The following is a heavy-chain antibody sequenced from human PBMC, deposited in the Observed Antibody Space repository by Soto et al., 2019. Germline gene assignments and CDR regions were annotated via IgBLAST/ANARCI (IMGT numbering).Heavy chain of an antibody. J-gene: IGHJ6*03. CDR3: AREKLGDYYYYYYMDV. D-gene: IGHD3-16*01. Sequence: TLSLPFTVSGGSISSGGYYWSSIRQHPGKGLEWIGYIYYSGSTYYNPSLKSRVTISVDTSKNQFSLKLSSVTAAPTAVYYCAREKLGDYYYYYYMDVWGKGTTVTVSS. CDR2: IYYSGST. CDR1: GGSISSGGYY. V-gene: IGHV4-31*03.